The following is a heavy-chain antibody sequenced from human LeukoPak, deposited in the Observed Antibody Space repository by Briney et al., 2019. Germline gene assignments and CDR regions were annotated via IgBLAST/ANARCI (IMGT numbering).Heavy chain of an antibody. CDR1: GYTFTGYF. V-gene: IGHV1-2*02. CDR2: INPNSGAT. J-gene: IGHJ6*03. CDR3: ARGSIAARPGYYYYMDV. D-gene: IGHD6-6*01. Sequence: ASVKVSCKASGYTFTGYFLNWVRQAPGQGLEWMGWINPNSGATNYAPKFQGRVTMTRDTSITTAYMELSSLRSDDTAVYYCARGSIAARPGYYYYMDVWGKGTTVTVSS.